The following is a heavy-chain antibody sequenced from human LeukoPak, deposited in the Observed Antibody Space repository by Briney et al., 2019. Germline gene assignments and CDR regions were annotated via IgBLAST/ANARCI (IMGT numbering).Heavy chain of an antibody. CDR3: AKSNGDYGIFDY. Sequence: GSLRLSCAASGFTFSSYAMSWVRQAPGKGLEWVSAISGSGGSTYYADSVKGRFTISRDNSKNTLYLQMNSLRAEDTAIYYCAKSNGDYGIFDYWGQGTLVTVSS. CDR1: GFTFSSYA. CDR2: ISGSGGST. J-gene: IGHJ4*02. D-gene: IGHD4-17*01. V-gene: IGHV3-23*01.